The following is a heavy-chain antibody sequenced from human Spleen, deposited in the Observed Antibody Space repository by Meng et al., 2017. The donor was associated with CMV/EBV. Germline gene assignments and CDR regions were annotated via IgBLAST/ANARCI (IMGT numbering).Heavy chain of an antibody. D-gene: IGHD2-2*01. Sequence: SVKVSCKASGYTFSHYGINWVRQAPGQGLEWMGRIIPILDVTNYAQKFQGRVTITADKSTATAYLELGSLRSDDTAVYYCATDTCFYASCYVGSFHHYFYGMDVWGQGTTVTVSS. CDR1: GYTFSHYG. CDR3: ATDTCFYASCYVGSFHHYFYGMDV. J-gene: IGHJ6*02. V-gene: IGHV1-69*04. CDR2: IIPILDVT.